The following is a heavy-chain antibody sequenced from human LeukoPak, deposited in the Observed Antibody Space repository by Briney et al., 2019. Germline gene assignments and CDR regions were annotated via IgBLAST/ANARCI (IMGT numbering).Heavy chain of an antibody. CDR1: GFTFSSYG. CDR3: AKDQDSYGYDY. CDR2: ISYGGSNK. J-gene: IGHJ4*02. V-gene: IGHV3-30*18. Sequence: GGSLRLSCAASGFTFSSYGMHWVRQAPGKGLEWVAVISYGGSNKYYADSVKGRFTISRDNSKNTLYLQMNSLRAEDTAVYYCAKDQDSYGYDYWGQGTLVTVSS. D-gene: IGHD5-18*01.